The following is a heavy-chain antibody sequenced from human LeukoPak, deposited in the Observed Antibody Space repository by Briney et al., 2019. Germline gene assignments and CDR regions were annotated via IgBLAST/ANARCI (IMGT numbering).Heavy chain of an antibody. J-gene: IGHJ5*02. CDR3: ARPLMYYYGSETYFWFDP. D-gene: IGHD3-10*01. CDR1: GFTYDDYG. Sequence: GGSLRLSCAVSGFTYDDYGMSWVRQAPGKGLEWVSGINWNGGNTGYAGSVKGRFTISRDNAKNSLSLQMNSLRAEDTAVYYCARPLMYYYGSETYFWFDPWGQGTLVTVSS. V-gene: IGHV3-20*04. CDR2: INWNGGNT.